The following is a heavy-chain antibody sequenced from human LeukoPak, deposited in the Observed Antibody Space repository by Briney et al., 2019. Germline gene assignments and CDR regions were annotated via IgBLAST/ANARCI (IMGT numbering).Heavy chain of an antibody. J-gene: IGHJ4*02. D-gene: IGHD6-6*01. CDR3: ARSYSSSSGDY. CDR2: ISSSSSYI. CDR1: GFTFRIYA. Sequence: PGGSLRLSCAASGFTFRIYAMNWVRDAPEKGVEWVSSISSSSSYIYYADSVKGRFTISRDNAKNSLYLQMNSLRAEDTAVYYCARSYSSSSGDYWGQGTLVTVSS. V-gene: IGHV3-21*01.